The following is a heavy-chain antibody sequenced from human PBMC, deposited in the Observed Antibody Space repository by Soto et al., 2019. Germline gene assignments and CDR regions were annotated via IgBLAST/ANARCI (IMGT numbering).Heavy chain of an antibody. CDR3: ARGHYYDSSFDY. CDR1: GFTFSSYG. J-gene: IGHJ4*02. CDR2: IWYDGSNK. V-gene: IGHV3-33*01. D-gene: IGHD3-22*01. Sequence: QVQLVESGGGVVQPGRSLRLSCAASGFTFSSYGMHWVRQAPGKGLEWVADIWYDGSNKYYADSVKGRFTISRDNSKNTLYLQMNSLRAEDTAVYYCARGHYYDSSFDYWGQGTLVTVSS.